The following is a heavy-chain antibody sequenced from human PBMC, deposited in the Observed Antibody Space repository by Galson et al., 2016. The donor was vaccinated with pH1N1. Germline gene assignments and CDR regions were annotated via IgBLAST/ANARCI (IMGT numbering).Heavy chain of an antibody. J-gene: IGHJ4*02. D-gene: IGHD6-13*01. Sequence: TLSLTCTVSSGSVSGANYYWTWIRQSAGKGLEWIGRIYFSGSTSYNPSLRGRVSISVDTSKNQFSLDLTSVTAADTAVYDCARGRAKGGAGAGSSPYYFDFWGLGTRVTVSS. CDR3: ARGRAKGGAGAGSSPYYFDF. CDR1: SGSVSGANYY. V-gene: IGHV4-61*02. CDR2: IYFSGST.